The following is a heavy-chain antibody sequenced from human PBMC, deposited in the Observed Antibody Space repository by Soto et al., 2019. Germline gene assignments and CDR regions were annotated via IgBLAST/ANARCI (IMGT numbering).Heavy chain of an antibody. CDR2: IYKSATT. Sequence: SETLSLACSVSGDSIATVDNFWAWIRQPAGQALEYIGYIYKSATTYYNPSFESRVAISLDTSKSQFSLNVTSVTAADTAVYFCARGRYCLTGRCFPNWFDSWGQGTLVTVSS. J-gene: IGHJ5*01. V-gene: IGHV4-30-4*01. CDR3: ARGRYCLTGRCFPNWFDS. CDR1: GDSIATVDNF. D-gene: IGHD2-15*01.